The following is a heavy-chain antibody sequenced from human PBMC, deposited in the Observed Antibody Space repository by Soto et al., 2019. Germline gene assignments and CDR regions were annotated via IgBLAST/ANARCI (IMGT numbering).Heavy chain of an antibody. CDR1: GGTFDNYA. CDR3: ARGLRTGNYGMDV. D-gene: IGHD2-15*01. J-gene: IGHJ6*02. CDR2: IIPMFETV. V-gene: IGHV1-69*13. Sequence: SVNGSCKASGGTFDNYAVGCVRQAPGQGLEWMGGIIPMFETVNYAQRFQGRLTIAADESTSTAYMELTSLTSADTAIYFCARGLRTGNYGMDVWGQGTTVTVSS.